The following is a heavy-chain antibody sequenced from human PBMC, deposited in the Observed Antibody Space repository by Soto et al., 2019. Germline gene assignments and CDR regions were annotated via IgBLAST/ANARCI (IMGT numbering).Heavy chain of an antibody. J-gene: IGHJ4*02. CDR3: AKDKGGNHYFDY. D-gene: IGHD1-26*01. Sequence: VLLVESGGGLVQPGRSLRLSCSASGFTFDGYAMHWVRQAPGKGLEWVAGISYDSGAIGYADSVRDRFIISRDNAQNSLYLQINSLRVEDTGFYHCAKDKGGNHYFDYWGQRSLVTVSS. V-gene: IGHV3-9*01. CDR1: GFTFDGYA. CDR2: ISYDSGAI.